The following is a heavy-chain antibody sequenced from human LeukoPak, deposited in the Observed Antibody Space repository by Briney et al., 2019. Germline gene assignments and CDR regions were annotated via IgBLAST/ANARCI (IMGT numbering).Heavy chain of an antibody. V-gene: IGHV3-23*01. CDR3: AKSLSGGGYYFEY. CDR2: ISDSGGST. D-gene: IGHD3-10*01. CDR1: GFTLSNYA. Sequence: PGGSLRLSCAASGFTLSNYAMTWVGQAPGKGLEWVSGISDSGGSTYYADSVKGRFTISRDNSKNTLYLQMNSLRAEDTAVYYCAKSLSGGGYYFEYWGQGTLVTVSS. J-gene: IGHJ4*02.